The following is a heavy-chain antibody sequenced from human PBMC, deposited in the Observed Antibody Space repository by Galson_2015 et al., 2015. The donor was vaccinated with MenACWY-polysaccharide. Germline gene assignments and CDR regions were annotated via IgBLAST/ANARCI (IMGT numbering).Heavy chain of an antibody. CDR1: GYTFTGFH. Sequence: SVKVSCKASGYTFTGFHINWVRQATGQGLEWMGWMNPNSGGTGYAQKFQGIVTMTRDTSTITAYMELNSLSSEDTAVYYCARVGGSSGALYYYYYYMDVWGEGTTVTVSS. CDR2: MNPNSGGT. D-gene: IGHD2-15*01. CDR3: ARVGGSSGALYYYYYYMDV. J-gene: IGHJ6*03. V-gene: IGHV1-8*01.